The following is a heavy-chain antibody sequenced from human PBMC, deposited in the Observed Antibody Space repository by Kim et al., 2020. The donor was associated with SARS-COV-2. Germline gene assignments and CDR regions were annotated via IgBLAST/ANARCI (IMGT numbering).Heavy chain of an antibody. Sequence: SETLSLTCAVYGGSFSGYYWSWIRQPPGKGLEWIGEINHSGSTNYNPSLKSRVTISVDTSKNQFSLKLSSVTAADTAVYYCARGGRGLNYYYYYGMDVWG. CDR2: INHSGST. J-gene: IGHJ6*01. V-gene: IGHV4-34*01. CDR1: GGSFSGYY. D-gene: IGHD2-15*01. CDR3: ARGGRGLNYYYYYGMDV.